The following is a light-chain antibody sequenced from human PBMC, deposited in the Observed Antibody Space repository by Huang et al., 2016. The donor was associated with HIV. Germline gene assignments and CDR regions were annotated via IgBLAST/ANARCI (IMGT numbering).Light chain of an antibody. V-gene: IGKV3-15*01. J-gene: IGKJ4*01. CDR3: QQYDKWPPLLT. Sequence: EIVMTQSPATLSVSPGERVILSCRASESVGSSLAWYQQKPGQSPRLLIYGASTRASGVPPRFSGSGSVIEFTLSISGLQSADFAVYYCQQYDKWPPLLTFGGGTKVEIK. CDR1: ESVGSS. CDR2: GAS.